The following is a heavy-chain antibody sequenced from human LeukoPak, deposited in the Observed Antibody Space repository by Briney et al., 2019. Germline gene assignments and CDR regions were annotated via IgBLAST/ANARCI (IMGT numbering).Heavy chain of an antibody. V-gene: IGHV3-48*02. CDR3: ARRAYGDDSFDY. CDR2: ITSGSSPI. CDR1: GFTFGDYA. Sequence: PGRSLRLSCTASGFTFGDYAMSWVRQAPEKGLEWVSYITSGSSPIYYADSVKGRFTISRDNAKNSLYLQMNSLRDEDTAVYYCARRAYGDDSFDYWGQGTLVTVSS. J-gene: IGHJ4*02. D-gene: IGHD4-17*01.